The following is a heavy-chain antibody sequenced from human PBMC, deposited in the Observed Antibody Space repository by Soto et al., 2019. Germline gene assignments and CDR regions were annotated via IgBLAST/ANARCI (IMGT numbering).Heavy chain of an antibody. CDR3: ARDGGWLQPYYFDY. V-gene: IGHV3-48*03. D-gene: IGHD3-16*01. J-gene: IGHJ4*02. CDR2: ISSSGSTI. CDR1: GFTFSSYE. Sequence: PGGSLRLSCAASGFTFSSYEMSWVRQAPGKGLEWVSYISSSGSTIYYADSVKGRFTISRDNAKNSLYLQMNSLRAEDTAVYYCARDGGWLQPYYFDYWGQGTLVTVSS.